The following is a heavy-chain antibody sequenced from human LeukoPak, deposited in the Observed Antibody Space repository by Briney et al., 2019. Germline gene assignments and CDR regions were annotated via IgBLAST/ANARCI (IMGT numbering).Heavy chain of an antibody. V-gene: IGHV3-64*01. CDR3: ARDRDRKRLSYYYMDV. CDR1: GFTFSSYA. Sequence: PGGSLRLSCAASGFTFSSYAMHWVRQAPGKGLEYVSAISSIGGSTYYANSVKGRFTISRDNSKNTLYLQMGSLRAEDMAVYYCARDRDRKRLSYYYMDVWGKGTTVTVSS. D-gene: IGHD1-14*01. CDR2: ISSIGGST. J-gene: IGHJ6*03.